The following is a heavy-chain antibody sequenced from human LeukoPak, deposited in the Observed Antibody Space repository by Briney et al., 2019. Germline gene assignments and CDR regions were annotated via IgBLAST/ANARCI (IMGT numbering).Heavy chain of an antibody. D-gene: IGHD1-1*01. Sequence: SETLSLTCTVSGGSISSQYWSWIRQPPGKGLEWIGYSYYTGSTNYNPSLKSRVTISVDTSKNQFSLRLSSVTAADTAVYYCARLERRQEAFDIWGQGTMVTVSS. CDR2: SYYTGST. J-gene: IGHJ3*02. V-gene: IGHV4-59*08. CDR1: GGSISSQY. CDR3: ARLERRQEAFDI.